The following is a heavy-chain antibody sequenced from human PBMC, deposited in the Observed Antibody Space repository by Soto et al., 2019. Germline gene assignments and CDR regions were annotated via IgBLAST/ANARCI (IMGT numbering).Heavy chain of an antibody. D-gene: IGHD2-21*02. CDR3: ARRRYCGADCYKYYYFGMDV. V-gene: IGHV1-69*02. CDR2: IIPILTIT. Sequence: QVQLVQSGAEVKKPGSSVRLSCTASGGTFSSYTLSWVRQAPGQGLEWMGRIIPILTITDYAQKFRGRLTLTAYKSSSTAYMELSGLRSEDTAVYYCARRRYCGADCYKYYYFGMDVWGQGTTVTVSS. CDR1: GGTFSSYT. J-gene: IGHJ6*02.